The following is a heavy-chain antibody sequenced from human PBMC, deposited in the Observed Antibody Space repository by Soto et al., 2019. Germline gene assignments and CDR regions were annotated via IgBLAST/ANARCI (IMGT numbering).Heavy chain of an antibody. V-gene: IGHV1-3*01. J-gene: IGHJ1*01. CDR2: INAVNGNT. D-gene: IGHD1-26*01. CDR3: ARDLDGRYYSEYFQH. Sequence: QVQLVQSGAEVKKPGASVKVSCKASGYNFASYALHWVRQAPGQRLEWMGWINAVNGNTKYSQTLQGRVTITRDTSASTVYMELSSLRSEDTAMYYCARDLDGRYYSEYFQHWGQGTPVTVSS. CDR1: GYNFASYA.